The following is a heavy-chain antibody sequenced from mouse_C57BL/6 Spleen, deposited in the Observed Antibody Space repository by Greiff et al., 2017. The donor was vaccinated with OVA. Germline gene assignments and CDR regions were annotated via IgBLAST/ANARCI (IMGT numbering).Heavy chain of an antibody. Sequence: EVKLQESGGGLVQPGGSMKLSCVASGFTFSNYWMNWVRQSPEKGLEWVAQIRLKSDNYATHYAESVKGRFTISRDDSKSSVYLQMNNLRAEDTGIYYCTYGTPFFDYWGQGTTLTVSS. CDR1: GFTFSNYW. D-gene: IGHD2-10*02. CDR2: IRLKSDNYAT. J-gene: IGHJ2*01. CDR3: TYGTPFFDY. V-gene: IGHV6-3*01.